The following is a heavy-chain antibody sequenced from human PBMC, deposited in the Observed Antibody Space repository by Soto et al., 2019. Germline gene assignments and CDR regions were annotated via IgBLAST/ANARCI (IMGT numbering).Heavy chain of an antibody. CDR1: VGSISRYS. Sequence: SETLSLTCTVSVGSISRYSWSWIRQPPGEGREWIGYIYYSGSTNYNPSLKSRVTISVDTSKNQFSLKLSSVTAADAAVYYCAREGSMVNWFDPWGQGTLVTVSS. CDR3: AREGSMVNWFDP. J-gene: IGHJ5*02. V-gene: IGHV4-59*01. CDR2: IYYSGST. D-gene: IGHD3-10*01.